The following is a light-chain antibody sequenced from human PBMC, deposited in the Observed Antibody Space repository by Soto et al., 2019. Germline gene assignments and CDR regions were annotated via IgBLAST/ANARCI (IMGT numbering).Light chain of an antibody. J-gene: IGKJ1*01. Sequence: DIVMTQSPDSLAVSLGERATFNCKSSQSILDRSKNKYYLAWYQQKPGQPPKLLFSWASSRESGVPDRFSGSGSGTDFTLSISSLQPEDVAIYFCQQYYASPPTFGQGTKVEIK. CDR3: QQYYASPPT. V-gene: IGKV4-1*01. CDR2: WAS. CDR1: QSILDRSKNKYY.